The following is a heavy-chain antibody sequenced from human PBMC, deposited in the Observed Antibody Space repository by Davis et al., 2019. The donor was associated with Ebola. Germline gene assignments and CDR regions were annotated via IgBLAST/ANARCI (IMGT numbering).Heavy chain of an antibody. CDR3: ARTVVVVAATQYYYYYGMDV. Sequence: ASVKVSCKASGYTFTSYAIHWVRQAPGQRLEWMGWINAGNGDTKYSQKFQGRVTITADKSTSTAYMELSSLRSEDTAVYYCARTVVVVAATQYYYYYGMDVWGQGTTVTVSS. V-gene: IGHV1-3*01. D-gene: IGHD2-15*01. CDR1: GYTFTSYA. J-gene: IGHJ6*02. CDR2: INAGNGDT.